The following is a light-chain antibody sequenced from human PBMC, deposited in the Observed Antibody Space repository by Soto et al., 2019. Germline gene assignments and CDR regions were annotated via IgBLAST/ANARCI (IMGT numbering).Light chain of an antibody. CDR3: KKYNNWPRT. J-gene: IGKJ1*01. V-gene: IGKV3-15*01. CDR2: GAS. Sequence: EIVMTQSHATLSVSPGARATLSGRASQSVSSNLAWYQQKPGQATRLLIYGASTRATGIPARFSGSGSGTEFTLTISSLQSEDFAVYYCKKYNNWPRTVGKGNKVDIK. CDR1: QSVSSN.